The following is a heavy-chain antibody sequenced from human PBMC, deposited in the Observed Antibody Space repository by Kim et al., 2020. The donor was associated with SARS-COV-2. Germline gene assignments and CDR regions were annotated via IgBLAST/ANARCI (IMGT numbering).Heavy chain of an antibody. CDR3: ARLPDTWRRAAAGTYFYAMDV. V-gene: IGHV4-61*01. D-gene: IGHD6-25*01. Sequence: SETLSLTCSVSGGSVNSGPNYWSWIRQSPGKGLEWIGYIYYSGVTDYNPSLKSRVTISLDTSKSQFSLDLTSVTAADTAVYYCARLPDTWRRAAAGTYFYAMDVWGQGTTVTVSS. CDR1: GGSVNSGPNY. CDR2: IYYSGVT. J-gene: IGHJ6*02.